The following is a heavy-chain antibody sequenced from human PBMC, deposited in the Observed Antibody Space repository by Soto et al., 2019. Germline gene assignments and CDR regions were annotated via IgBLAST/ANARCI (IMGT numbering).Heavy chain of an antibody. D-gene: IGHD1-1*01. J-gene: IGHJ4*02. Sequence: QVHLVQSGAEEKKPGATVKVSCKGSGYGFTTYGITWVRQAPGQGLEWMAWISAHNGNTNYAQKLQGRVTVTRDTSTSTAYMELRGLRSDATAVYYCARGRYGDYWGQGALVTVSS. CDR1: GYGFTTYG. CDR3: ARGRYGDY. CDR2: ISAHNGNT. V-gene: IGHV1-18*01.